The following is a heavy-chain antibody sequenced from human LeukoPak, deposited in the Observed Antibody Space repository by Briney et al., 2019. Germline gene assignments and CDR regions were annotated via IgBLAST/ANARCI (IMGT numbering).Heavy chain of an antibody. J-gene: IGHJ6*02. Sequence: ASVNVSCKASGGTFSSYAISWVRQAPGQGLEWMGGIIPIFGTTNYAQKFQGRVTITADESTSTAYMELSSLRSEDTAVYYCARGDRYGSGWYSGSGPGMDVWGQGTTVTVSS. V-gene: IGHV1-69*01. CDR1: GGTFSSYA. CDR3: ARGDRYGSGWYSGSGPGMDV. D-gene: IGHD6-19*01. CDR2: IIPIFGTT.